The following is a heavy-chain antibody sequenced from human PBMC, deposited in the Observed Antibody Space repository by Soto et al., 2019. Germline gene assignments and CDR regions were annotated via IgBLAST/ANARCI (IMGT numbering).Heavy chain of an antibody. V-gene: IGHV3-15*01. CDR2: IKSKTDGGTT. Sequence: GGSLRPSCAASGFTFSNAWMSWVRQAPGKGLEWVGRIKSKTDGGTTDYAAPVKGRFTISRDDSKNTLYLQMNSLKTEDTAVYYCTTDGASSRTYYYYYGMDVWGQGTTVTVSS. D-gene: IGHD6-13*01. J-gene: IGHJ6*02. CDR1: GFTFSNAW. CDR3: TTDGASSRTYYYYYGMDV.